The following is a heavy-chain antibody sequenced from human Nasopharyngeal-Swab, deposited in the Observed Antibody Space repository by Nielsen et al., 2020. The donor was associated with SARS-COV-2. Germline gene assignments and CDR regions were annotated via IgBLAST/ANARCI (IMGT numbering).Heavy chain of an antibody. CDR3: ARLDVSAAGRDY. V-gene: IGHV4-39*01. J-gene: IGHJ4*02. Sequence: RQAPGKGLEWIGSIYYSGSTYYNPSLKCRVTISVDTSKNQFSLKLSSVTAADTAVYYCARLDVSAAGRDYWGQGTLVTVSS. CDR2: IYYSGST. D-gene: IGHD6-13*01.